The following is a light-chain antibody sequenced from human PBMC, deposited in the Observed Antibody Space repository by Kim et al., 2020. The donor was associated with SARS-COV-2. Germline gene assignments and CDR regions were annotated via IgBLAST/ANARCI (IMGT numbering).Light chain of an antibody. J-gene: IGKJ4*01. Sequence: DIQMTQSPSSLSAYVGDRVIITCRASQSVSNNLNWFQQKPGKAPKLLIYGTSSLQSGVPSRFSGSGFATDFTLSITSLQPEDFATYYCQQSHTTPLTFGGGTKVDIK. CDR2: GTS. CDR1: QSVSNN. V-gene: IGKV1-39*01. CDR3: QQSHTTPLT.